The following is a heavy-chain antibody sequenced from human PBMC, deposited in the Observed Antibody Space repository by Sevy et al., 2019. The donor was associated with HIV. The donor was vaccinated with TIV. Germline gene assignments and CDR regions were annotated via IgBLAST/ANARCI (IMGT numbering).Heavy chain of an antibody. Sequence: GGSLRLSCAASGFTFSTYNMNWVRQAPGKGLEWISYISSSSNTIDYADSVKGRFTISRDNAKNSVYLQMNSLRGEDTAVYYCTRGKGSSDYWGQGPLVTVS. CDR3: TRGKGSSDY. CDR2: ISSSSNTI. J-gene: IGHJ4*02. CDR1: GFTFSTYN. D-gene: IGHD6-6*01. V-gene: IGHV3-48*01.